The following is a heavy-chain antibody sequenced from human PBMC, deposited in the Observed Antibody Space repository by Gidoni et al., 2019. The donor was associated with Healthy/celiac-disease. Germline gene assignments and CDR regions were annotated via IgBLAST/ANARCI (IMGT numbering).Heavy chain of an antibody. J-gene: IGHJ1*01. CDR1: GFTFSSYA. V-gene: IGHV3-23*01. Sequence: EVQLLESGGGLVQPGGSLRLSCAASGFTFSSYALSWVRQAPGKGLEWVSAISGSGGSTYYADSVKGRFTISRDNSKNTLYLQMNSLRAEDTAVYYCAKDRPTIFGVVIIPEYFQHWGQGTLVTVSS. CDR3: AKDRPTIFGVVIIPEYFQH. D-gene: IGHD3-3*01. CDR2: ISGSGGST.